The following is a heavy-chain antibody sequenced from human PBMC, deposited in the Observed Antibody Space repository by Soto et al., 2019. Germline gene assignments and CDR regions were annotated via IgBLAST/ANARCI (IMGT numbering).Heavy chain of an antibody. D-gene: IGHD1-7*01. V-gene: IGHV4-30-4*01. CDR2: IYYSGTT. Sequence: LSLTCTVSGGSFSSGGYYWSWIRQPPGKGLEGIGYIYYSGTTYYNPSLKSRATISVDTSKNQFSLKLSSVTAADTALYYCARDLGIRGTTPRHGACNIWGQ. J-gene: IGHJ3*02. CDR1: GGSFSSGGYY. CDR3: ARDLGIRGTTPRHGACNI.